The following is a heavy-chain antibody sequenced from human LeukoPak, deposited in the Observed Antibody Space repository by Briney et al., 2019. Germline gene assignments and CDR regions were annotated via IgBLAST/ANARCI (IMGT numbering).Heavy chain of an antibody. J-gene: IGHJ6*03. CDR3: ARGDIVVVAGAGYYMDV. Sequence: ASVKLSCKASGGTFSSYAISWVRQAPGQGLEWMGGIIPIFGTANYAQKFHGRVTITTDESTSTAYMQLSSLRSEDTAVYYCARGDIVVVAGAGYYMDVWGKGTTVTVSS. V-gene: IGHV1-69*05. CDR2: IIPIFGTA. CDR1: GGTFSSYA. D-gene: IGHD2-2*01.